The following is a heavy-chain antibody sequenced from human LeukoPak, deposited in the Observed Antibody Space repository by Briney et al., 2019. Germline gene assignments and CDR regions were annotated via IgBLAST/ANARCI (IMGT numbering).Heavy chain of an antibody. D-gene: IGHD1-26*01. J-gene: IGHJ3*02. V-gene: IGHV3-66*01. CDR3: SSIVGAPNHAFDI. CDR2: IYSGGST. Sequence: PGGSLRLSCAASGFTVSSNYMSWVRQAPGKGLEWVSVIYSGGSTYYADSVKGRFTISRDNSKNTLYLQMNSLRAEDTAVYYCSSIVGAPNHAFDIWGQGTMVTVSS. CDR1: GFTVSSNY.